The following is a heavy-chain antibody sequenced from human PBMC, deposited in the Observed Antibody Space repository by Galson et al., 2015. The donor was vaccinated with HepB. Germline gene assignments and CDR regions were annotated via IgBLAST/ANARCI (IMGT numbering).Heavy chain of an antibody. CDR1: GFTFSRYA. CDR2: ISGSGDNT. V-gene: IGHV3-23*01. J-gene: IGHJ4*02. CDR3: AKDREGGELLPEEVDS. Sequence: SLRLSCAASGFTFSRYAMSWVRQAPGKGLEWVSAISGSGDNTYYADSVKGRFTISRDNSKNTLYLQMNSLRAEDTAVYYCAKDREGGELLPEEVDSWGQGTLVTVSS. D-gene: IGHD1-26*01.